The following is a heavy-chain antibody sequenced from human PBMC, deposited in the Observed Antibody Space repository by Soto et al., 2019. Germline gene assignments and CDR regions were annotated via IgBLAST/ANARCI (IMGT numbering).Heavy chain of an antibody. J-gene: IGHJ6*02. CDR3: ARGPNWNERYYYYGMDV. CDR2: IVPIYGIP. Sequence: VCCQTSGCTFNTHAIIGVRQAPGHGFEWMGGIVPIYGIPSHAQKFQGRVTITADEPTTTVYMELSSLRSDDTAVYYCARGPNWNERYYYYGMDVWGQGTTVTVSS. CDR1: GCTFNTHA. V-gene: IGHV1-69*01. D-gene: IGHD1-1*01.